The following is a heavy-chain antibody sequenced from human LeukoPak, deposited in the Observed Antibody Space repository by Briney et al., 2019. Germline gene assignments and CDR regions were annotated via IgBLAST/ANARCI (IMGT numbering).Heavy chain of an antibody. CDR2: VSYDGRAK. Sequence: GFLRISFAASGFPFSNYGMQWVRQAPGKGVVWGAGVSYDGRAKYYADSVKGRFTISRDNSRDTLYLQMNSLGPEDTAVFYCAKETTERTSRSFDYGGQGTLVTVSS. D-gene: IGHD1-1*01. CDR3: AKETTERTSRSFDY. V-gene: IGHV3-30*18. CDR1: GFPFSNYG. J-gene: IGHJ4*02.